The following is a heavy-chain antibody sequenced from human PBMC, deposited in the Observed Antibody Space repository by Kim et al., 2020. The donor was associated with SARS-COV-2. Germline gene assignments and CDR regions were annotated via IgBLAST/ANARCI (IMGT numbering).Heavy chain of an antibody. CDR3: ARGGYYDILTGHRPYYFDY. J-gene: IGHJ4*02. Sequence: SVKVSCKASGYTFTSYYMHWVRQAPGQGLEWMGIINPSGGSTSYAQKFQGRVTMTRDTSTSTVYMELSSLRSEDTAVYYCARGGYYDILTGHRPYYFDYWGQGTLVTVSS. D-gene: IGHD3-9*01. V-gene: IGHV1-46*01. CDR1: GYTFTSYY. CDR2: INPSGGST.